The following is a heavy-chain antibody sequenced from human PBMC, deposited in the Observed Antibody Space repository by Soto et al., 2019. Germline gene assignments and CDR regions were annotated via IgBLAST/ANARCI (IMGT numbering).Heavy chain of an antibody. Sequence: ASVKVSCKASGYTFTSYGISWVRQAPGQGLEWMGWISAYNGNTNYAQKLQGRVTMITDTSTSTAYMELRSLRSDDTAVYYCARVHKTWIQLWLVLGYFDYWGQGTLVTVSS. J-gene: IGHJ4*02. D-gene: IGHD5-18*01. CDR2: ISAYNGNT. CDR3: ARVHKTWIQLWLVLGYFDY. V-gene: IGHV1-18*01. CDR1: GYTFTSYG.